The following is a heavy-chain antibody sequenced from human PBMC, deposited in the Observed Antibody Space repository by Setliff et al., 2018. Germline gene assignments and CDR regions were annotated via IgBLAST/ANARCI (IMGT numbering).Heavy chain of an antibody. J-gene: IGHJ4*02. CDR1: GFTFSDYE. CDR3: AKGYCSSTSCYVDY. V-gene: IGHV3-9*03. Sequence: GGSLRLSCEVSGFTFSDYEMNWVRQAPGKGLEWVSGISWNSGIVAYADSVKGRFTISRDNAKNSLYLQMNSLRAEDMALYYCAKGYCSSTSCYVDYWGQGTVVTVCS. CDR2: ISWNSGIV. D-gene: IGHD2-2*01.